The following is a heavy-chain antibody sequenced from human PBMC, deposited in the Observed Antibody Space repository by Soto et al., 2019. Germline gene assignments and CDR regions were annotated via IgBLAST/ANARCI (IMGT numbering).Heavy chain of an antibody. V-gene: IGHV3-48*01. D-gene: IGHD6-19*01. CDR2: ISSGSSTI. Sequence: EVQLVESGGGLVQPGGSLRLSCAASGFTFSSYSMNWVRQAPGKGLEWVSYISSGSSTIYYADSVKGRFTISRDNAQNSLYLKMNSLRAEDTAVYYCAKTYSSGRGAFDVWGQGTMVTVSS. CDR3: AKTYSSGRGAFDV. J-gene: IGHJ3*01. CDR1: GFTFSSYS.